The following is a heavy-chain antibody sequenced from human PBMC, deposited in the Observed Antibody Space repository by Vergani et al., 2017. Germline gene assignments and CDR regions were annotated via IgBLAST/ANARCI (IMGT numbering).Heavy chain of an antibody. CDR2: ISGSGGST. D-gene: IGHD3-16*02. V-gene: IGHV3-23*04. J-gene: IGHJ4*02. Sequence: EVQLVESGGGLVQPGGSLRLSCAASGFTFSSYAMSWVRQAPGKGLEWVSAISGSGGSTYYADSVKGRFTISRDNSKNTLYLQMNSLRAEDTAVYYCAKDMITFGGVIVAVFDYWGQGTLVTVSS. CDR1: GFTFSSYA. CDR3: AKDMITFGGVIVAVFDY.